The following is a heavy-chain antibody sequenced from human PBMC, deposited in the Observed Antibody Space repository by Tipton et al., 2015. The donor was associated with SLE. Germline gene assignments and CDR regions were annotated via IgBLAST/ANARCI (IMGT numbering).Heavy chain of an antibody. J-gene: IGHJ5*02. CDR3: ARASELELPDWFDP. V-gene: IGHV3-33*01. CDR1: GFTFSSYG. Sequence: RSLRLSCAASGFTFSSYGMHWVRQAPGKGLEWVAVIWYDGSNKYYADSVKGRFTISRDNSKNTLYLQMNSLRAEDTAVYYCARASELELPDWFDPWGQGTLVTVSS. CDR2: IWYDGSNK. D-gene: IGHD1-7*01.